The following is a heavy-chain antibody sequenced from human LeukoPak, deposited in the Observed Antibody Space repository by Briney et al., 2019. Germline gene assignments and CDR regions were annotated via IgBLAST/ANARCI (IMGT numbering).Heavy chain of an antibody. CDR1: GFTFDDYA. J-gene: IGHJ6*02. D-gene: IGHD3-3*01. CDR3: AKERNYDFWSGYRGMDV. V-gene: IGHV3-43*02. CDR2: ISGDGGST. Sequence: GGSLRLSCAASGFTFDDYAMHWVRQAPGKGLEWVSLISGDGGSTYYADSVKGRFNISRDNSKNSLYLQMNSLRTEDTALYYCAKERNYDFWSGYRGMDVWGQGTTVTVSS.